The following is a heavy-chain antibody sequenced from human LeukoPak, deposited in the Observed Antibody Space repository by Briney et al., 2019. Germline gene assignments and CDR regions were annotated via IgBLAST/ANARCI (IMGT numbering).Heavy chain of an antibody. CDR2: IYSGGST. D-gene: IGHD5-12*01. J-gene: IGHJ6*03. V-gene: IGHV3-53*01. Sequence: GGSLRLSCAASGFTVSSNYMSWVRQAPGKGLEWVSVIYSGGSTYYADSVKGRFTISRDNSKDTLYLQMNSLRAEDTAVYYCARAEYSGYDGYYYYYMDVWGKGTTVTISS. CDR1: GFTVSSNY. CDR3: ARAEYSGYDGYYYYYMDV.